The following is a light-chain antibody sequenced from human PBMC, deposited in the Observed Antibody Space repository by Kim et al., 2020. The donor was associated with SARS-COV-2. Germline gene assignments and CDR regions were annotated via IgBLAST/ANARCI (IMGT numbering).Light chain of an antibody. CDR3: QAWGSSTNV. CDR1: NFGNRN. V-gene: IGLV3-9*01. J-gene: IGLJ1*01. Sequence: SYELTQPLSVSVALGQTASITCGGINFGNRNVHWYQQKPGQAPVLVIFRDKNRPSGIPERFSGSISEDTATLTISRAQAGDEADYYCQAWGSSTNVFGPG. CDR2: RDK.